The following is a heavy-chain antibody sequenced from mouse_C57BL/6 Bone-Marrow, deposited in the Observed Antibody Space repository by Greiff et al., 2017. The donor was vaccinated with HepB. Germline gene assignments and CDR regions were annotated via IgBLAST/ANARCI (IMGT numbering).Heavy chain of an antibody. CDR2: IRLKSDNYAT. CDR3: TGHYYGSSPFAY. J-gene: IGHJ3*01. D-gene: IGHD1-1*01. Sequence: EVKLEESGGGLVQPGGSMKLSCVASGFTFSNYWMNWVRQSPEKGLEWVAQIRLKSDNYATHYAESVKGRFTISRDDSKSSVYLQMNNLRAEDTGIDYCTGHYYGSSPFAYWGQGTLVTVSA. CDR1: GFTFSNYW. V-gene: IGHV6-3*01.